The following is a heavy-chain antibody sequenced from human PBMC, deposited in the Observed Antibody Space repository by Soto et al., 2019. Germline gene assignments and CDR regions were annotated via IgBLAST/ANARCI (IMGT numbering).Heavy chain of an antibody. J-gene: IGHJ6*03. D-gene: IGHD2-2*01. CDR1: GFTFSGSA. V-gene: IGHV3-73*01. Sequence: EVQLMESGGGLVQPGGSLKLSCAASGFTFSGSAMHWVRQASGKGLEWVGRVRSKANSYATTYAASVRGRFTISRDDSKNTAYLQMNSLKTEDTAVYYCAGCSTSCYGYYMDVWGKGTTVTVSS. CDR3: AGCSTSCYGYYMDV. CDR2: VRSKANSYAT.